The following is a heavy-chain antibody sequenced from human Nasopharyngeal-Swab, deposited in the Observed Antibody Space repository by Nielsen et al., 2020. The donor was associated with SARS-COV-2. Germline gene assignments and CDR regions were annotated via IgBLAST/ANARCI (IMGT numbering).Heavy chain of an antibody. V-gene: IGHV1-3*01. CDR2: INPGNGNT. CDR1: GYTFTNHA. D-gene: IGHD5-12*01. Sequence: ASVKVSCKASGYTFTNHAMQWVRQAPGQNFEWMGWINPGNGNTKYSEKFQDRVTITGDTSANIAYMELSSLRSEDTAVYYCARDGGNSGYDRGDYWGQGTLVTVSS. CDR3: ARDGGNSGYDRGDY. J-gene: IGHJ4*02.